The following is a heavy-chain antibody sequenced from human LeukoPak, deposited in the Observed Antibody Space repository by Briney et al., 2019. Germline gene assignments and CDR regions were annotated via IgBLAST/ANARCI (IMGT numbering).Heavy chain of an antibody. J-gene: IGHJ3*02. CDR3: ARGYSGYDMDAFDI. V-gene: IGHV3-30*03. CDR1: GFTFSSYG. CDR2: ISYDGSNK. D-gene: IGHD5-12*01. Sequence: GGSLRLSCAASGFTFSSYGMHWVRQAPGKGLEWVAVISYDGSNKYYADSVKGRFTISRDNSKNTLYLQMNSLRAEDTAVYYCARGYSGYDMDAFDIWGQGAMVTVSS.